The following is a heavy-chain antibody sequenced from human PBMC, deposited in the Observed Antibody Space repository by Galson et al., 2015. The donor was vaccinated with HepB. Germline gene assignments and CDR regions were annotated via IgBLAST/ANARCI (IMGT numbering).Heavy chain of an antibody. D-gene: IGHD2-15*01. CDR2: ISAYNRRT. Sequence: SVKVSCKVSGYTFSTYSVTWVRQAPGRGLEWMGWISAYNRRTNYAQKFQGRVSMTIDTSTSTVYMELRRLRSDDTAIYYCARGALVVGVAATLNNWFDPWGQGTLITVSS. CDR3: ARGALVVGVAATLNNWFDP. V-gene: IGHV1-18*01. J-gene: IGHJ5*02. CDR1: GYTFSTYS.